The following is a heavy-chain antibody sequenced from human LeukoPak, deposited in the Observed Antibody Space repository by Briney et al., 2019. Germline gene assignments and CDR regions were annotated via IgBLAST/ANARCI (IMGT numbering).Heavy chain of an antibody. CDR3: ARDHYDILTGYRYYYYGMDV. Sequence: GGSLRLSCAASGFTFSSYWMSWVRQALGKGLEWVANIKQDGSEKYYVDSVKGRFTISRDNAKNSLYLQMNSLRAEDTAVYYCARDHYDILTGYRYYYYGMDVWGQGTTVTVSS. CDR2: IKQDGSEK. J-gene: IGHJ6*02. V-gene: IGHV3-7*01. D-gene: IGHD3-9*01. CDR1: GFTFSSYW.